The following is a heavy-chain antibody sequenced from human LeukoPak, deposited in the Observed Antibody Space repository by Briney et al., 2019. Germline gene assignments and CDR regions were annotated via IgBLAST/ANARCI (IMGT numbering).Heavy chain of an antibody. D-gene: IGHD2-21*02. CDR3: AQVLLVVTAEHS. CDR1: GGTFSSYA. V-gene: IGHV1-69*04. J-gene: IGHJ4*02. CDR2: IIPILGIA. Sequence: GSSVKVSCKASGGTFSSYAISWVRQAPGQGLEWMRRIIPILGIANYAQKFQGRVTITADKSTSTAYMELSSLRSEDTAVYYCAQVLLVVTAEHSWGQGTLVTVSS.